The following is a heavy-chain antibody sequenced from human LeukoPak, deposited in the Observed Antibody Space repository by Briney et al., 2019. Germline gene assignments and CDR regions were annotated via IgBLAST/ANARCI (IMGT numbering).Heavy chain of an antibody. Sequence: GGSLRLSCAASGXTFSSYAIHWVRQAPGKGLEWVAIISYDGTNKYYADSVRGRFTISRDNSKNTLYLQMNRLRAEDTAVYYCARDFGWLSGFDNWGQGTLVTVSS. D-gene: IGHD3-9*01. CDR2: ISYDGTNK. V-gene: IGHV3-30-3*01. CDR3: ARDFGWLSGFDN. CDR1: GXTFSSYA. J-gene: IGHJ4*02.